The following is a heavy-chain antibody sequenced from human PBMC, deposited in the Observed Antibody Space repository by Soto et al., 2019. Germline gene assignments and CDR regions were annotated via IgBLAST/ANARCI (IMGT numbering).Heavy chain of an antibody. D-gene: IGHD2-2*01. V-gene: IGHV1-69*06. J-gene: IGHJ5*01. Sequence: QVLLVQSGAVVKKRGSSVKVSCKASGGTFSSYAISWVRQAPGQGLEWMGGIIAIFGTANYAQKFQGRVTITPHKSTSTAHMELTSLRSEDTAVYYCAREIHYHARFDPWGQGTLVTVSS. CDR1: GGTFSSYA. CDR3: AREIHYHARFDP. CDR2: IIAIFGTA.